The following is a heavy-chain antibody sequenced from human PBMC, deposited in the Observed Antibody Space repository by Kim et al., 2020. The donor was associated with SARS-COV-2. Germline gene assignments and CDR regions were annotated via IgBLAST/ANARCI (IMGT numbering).Heavy chain of an antibody. Sequence: GGSLRLSCAASGFTFSSYAMHWVRQAPGKGLEWVAVISYDGSNKYYADSVKGRFTISRDNSKNTLYLQMNSLRAEDTAVYYCARPPSRSLVAVAGNNYFDYWGQGTLVTVSS. J-gene: IGHJ4*02. CDR2: ISYDGSNK. V-gene: IGHV3-30*04. CDR3: ARPPSRSLVAVAGNNYFDY. CDR1: GFTFSSYA. D-gene: IGHD6-19*01.